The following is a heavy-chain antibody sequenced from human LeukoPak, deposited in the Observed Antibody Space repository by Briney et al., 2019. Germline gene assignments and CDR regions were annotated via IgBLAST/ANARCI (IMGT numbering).Heavy chain of an antibody. V-gene: IGHV1-2*02. J-gene: IGHJ3*02. CDR3: AREYSSGWNDVFDI. D-gene: IGHD6-19*01. Sequence: ASVKVSCKASGYTFTSYDINWVRQAPGQGLEWMGWINPNSGGTKDAQKFQGRVTMTRDTSISTVYMELSRLKSDDTAVYYCAREYSSGWNDVFDIWGQGTMVTVSS. CDR2: INPNSGGT. CDR1: GYTFTSYD.